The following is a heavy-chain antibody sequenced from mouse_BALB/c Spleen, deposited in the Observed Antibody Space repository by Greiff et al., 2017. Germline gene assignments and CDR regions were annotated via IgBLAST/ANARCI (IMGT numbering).Heavy chain of an antibody. D-gene: IGHD3-3*01. Sequence: EVQVVESGGGLVKPGGSLKLSCAASGFTFSDYYMYWVRQTPEKRLEWVATISDGGSYTYYPDSVKGRFTISRDNAKNNLYLQMSSLKSEDTAMYYCARDEGEGAMDYWGQGTSVTVSS. V-gene: IGHV5-4*02. CDR1: GFTFSDYY. J-gene: IGHJ4*01. CDR3: ARDEGEGAMDY. CDR2: ISDGGSYT.